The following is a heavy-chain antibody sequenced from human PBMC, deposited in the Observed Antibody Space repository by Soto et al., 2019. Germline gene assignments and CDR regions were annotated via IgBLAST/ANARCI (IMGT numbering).Heavy chain of an antibody. CDR3: ARDLEADIMGYYYYYMDV. J-gene: IGHJ6*03. D-gene: IGHD3-16*01. CDR2: INPSGGST. V-gene: IGHV1-46*03. CDR1: GYTFTSYY. Sequence: GASVKVSCKASGYTFTSYYMHWVRQAPGQGLEWMGIINPSGGSTSHAQKFQGRVTMTRDTSTSTVYMELSSLRSEDTAVYYCARDLEADIMGYYYYYMDVWGKGTTVTVSS.